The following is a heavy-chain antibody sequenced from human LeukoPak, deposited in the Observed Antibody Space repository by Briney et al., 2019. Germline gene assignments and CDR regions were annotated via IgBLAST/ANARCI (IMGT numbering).Heavy chain of an antibody. CDR3: ARERSSSGGHSWFDP. V-gene: IGHV4-39*07. D-gene: IGHD4-23*01. CDR1: GGYIITSGHY. Sequence: SETLSLTCTVSGGYIITSGHYWCWIRQPPGKGLEWIGSIYYTGVTSTNPFFRSRMSISVDTSKNQFSLNLTSVTAADAAVYYCARERSSSGGHSWFDPWGQGTLVTVSS. CDR2: IYYTGVT. J-gene: IGHJ5*02.